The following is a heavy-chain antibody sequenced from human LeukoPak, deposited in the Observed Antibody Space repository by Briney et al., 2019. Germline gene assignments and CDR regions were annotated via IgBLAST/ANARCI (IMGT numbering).Heavy chain of an antibody. CDR3: ATEKEMSTTNPHYYYGMDV. V-gene: IGHV3-53*01. D-gene: IGHD5-24*01. CDR1: GLTVSSNY. Sequence: GGSLRLSCAASGLTVSSNYMTWVRQAPGKGLEWVSVICSGRSTYYADSVKGRFTISRDNSKNTLYLQMNSLRAEDTAVYYCATEKEMSTTNPHYYYGMDVWGQGTTVTVSS. J-gene: IGHJ6*02. CDR2: ICSGRST.